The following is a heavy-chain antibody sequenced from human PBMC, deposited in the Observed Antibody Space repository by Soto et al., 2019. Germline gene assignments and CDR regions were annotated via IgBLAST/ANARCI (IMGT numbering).Heavy chain of an antibody. V-gene: IGHV1-69*06. CDR1: GGTFNSYS. Sequence: QVQLVQSGAEVKTPGSSVKVSCKASGGTFNSYSIDWVRQAPGQGFEWMGGIIPMSGRPNYAQRFQGRVTFIAHKSTHTVYMEVNSLTHEDTAVYYCTRRGRQSANWFDPWGQGTLVTVSS. J-gene: IGHJ5*02. CDR3: TRRGRQSANWFDP. CDR2: IIPMSGRP.